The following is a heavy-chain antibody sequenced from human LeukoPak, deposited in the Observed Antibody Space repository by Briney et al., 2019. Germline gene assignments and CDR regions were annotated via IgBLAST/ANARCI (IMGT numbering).Heavy chain of an antibody. CDR3: VRGSGSSWNY. J-gene: IGHJ4*02. D-gene: IGHD6-6*01. CDR2: ISSSSSTI. Sequence: GGSLRLSCAASGFTFSSYSMNWVRQAPGKGLEWVSYISSSSSTIYYADSVKGRFTISRDNAKNSLYLQMNGLRDEDTAVYYCVRGSGSSWNYWGQGTLVTVSS. V-gene: IGHV3-48*02. CDR1: GFTFSSYS.